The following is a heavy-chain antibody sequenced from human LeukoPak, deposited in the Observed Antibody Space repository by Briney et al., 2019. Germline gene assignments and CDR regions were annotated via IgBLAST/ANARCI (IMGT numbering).Heavy chain of an antibody. CDR2: ISAYNGNT. Sequence: GASVKVSCKASGYTFTSYGIIWVRQAPGQGLEWMGWISAYNGNTNYAQKLQGRVTMTTDTSTSTAYMELRSLRSDDTAVYYCAREGHSSSWTTYYYYMDVWGKGTTVTVSS. CDR3: AREGHSSSWTTYYYYMDV. J-gene: IGHJ6*03. D-gene: IGHD6-13*01. V-gene: IGHV1-18*01. CDR1: GYTFTSYG.